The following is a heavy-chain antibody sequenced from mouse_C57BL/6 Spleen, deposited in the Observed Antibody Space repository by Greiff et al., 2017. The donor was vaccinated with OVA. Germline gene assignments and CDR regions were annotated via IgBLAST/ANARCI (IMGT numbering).Heavy chain of an antibody. Sequence: VQLQQSGAELVMPGASVKLSCKASGYTFTSYWMHWVKQRPGQGLEWIGEIDPSDSYTNYNQKFKGKSTLTVDKSSSTAYMQLSSLTSEDSAVYYCARSERWYFDVWGTGTTVTVSS. CDR2: IDPSDSYT. CDR1: GYTFTSYW. J-gene: IGHJ1*03. V-gene: IGHV1-69*01. CDR3: ARSERWYFDV.